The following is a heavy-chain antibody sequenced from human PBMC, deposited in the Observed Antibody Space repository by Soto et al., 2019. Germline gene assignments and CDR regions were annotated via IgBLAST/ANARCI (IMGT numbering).Heavy chain of an antibody. CDR1: GGTFSSYA. CDR3: ARVGVDTAMVGDYWYFDL. Sequence: QVQLVQSGAEVKKPGSSVKVSCKASGGTFSSYAISWVRQAPGQGLEWMGGIIPIFGTANYAQKFQGRVTITADESTSTAYMELSSLRSEDTAVYYCARVGVDTAMVGDYWYFDLWGHGTLVTVSS. D-gene: IGHD5-18*01. J-gene: IGHJ2*01. V-gene: IGHV1-69*12. CDR2: IIPIFGTA.